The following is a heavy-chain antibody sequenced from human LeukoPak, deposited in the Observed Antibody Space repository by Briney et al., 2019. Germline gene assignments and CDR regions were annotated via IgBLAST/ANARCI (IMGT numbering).Heavy chain of an antibody. J-gene: IGHJ4*02. CDR3: ARPLGYCSSTSCQNPGYFDY. CDR2: ISSSGSTI. Sequence: GGSLRLSCAASGFTFSDYYMSWIRQAPGKGLEWVSYISSSGSTIYHADSVKGRFTISRDNAKNSLYLQMNSLRAEDTAVYYCARPLGYCSSTSCQNPGYFDYWGQGTLVAVSP. D-gene: IGHD2-2*01. V-gene: IGHV3-11*01. CDR1: GFTFSDYY.